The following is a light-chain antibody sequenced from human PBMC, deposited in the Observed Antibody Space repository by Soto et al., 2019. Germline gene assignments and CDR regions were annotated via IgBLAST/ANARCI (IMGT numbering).Light chain of an antibody. V-gene: IGLV2-14*01. J-gene: IGLJ3*02. CDR1: SSDVGGYNY. CDR2: EVS. CDR3: SSYTRSYPWV. Sequence: QSALTQPASVSGSPGQSITISCTGTSSDVGGYNYVSWYQHQPGKAPKLRISEVSNRPAGVSSRFSGSKSGNTASLTSSGRQAEYEADYYCSSYTRSYPWVFGGGTKLTVL.